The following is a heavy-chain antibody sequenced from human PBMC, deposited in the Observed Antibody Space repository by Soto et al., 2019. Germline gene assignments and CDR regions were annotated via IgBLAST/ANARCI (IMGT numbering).Heavy chain of an antibody. CDR1: GFTFSSYS. D-gene: IGHD3-10*01. CDR2: MSFDGKSK. V-gene: IGHV3-30*03. CDR3: ARAFYYGSGLLDY. Sequence: PGGSLRLSCAASGFTFSSYSMNWVRQAPGKGLEWVAVMSFDGKSKYYADSVRGRFTISRDNSKNTLYLQMNSLRPEDTAIYYCARAFYYGSGLLDYWGQGTLVTVSS. J-gene: IGHJ4*02.